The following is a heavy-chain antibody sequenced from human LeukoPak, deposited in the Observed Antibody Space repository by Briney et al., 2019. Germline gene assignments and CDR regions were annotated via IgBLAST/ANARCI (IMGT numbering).Heavy chain of an antibody. CDR3: ARDPDSSGWYGYYYYYMDV. D-gene: IGHD6-19*01. CDR1: GYTFTSYA. Sequence: ASVKVSCKASGYTFTSYAMSWVRQAPGQGLEWMGWINTNTGNPTYAQGFTGRFVFSLDTSVSTAYLQISSLKAEDTAVYYCARDPDSSGWYGYYYYYMDVWGKGTTVTVSS. V-gene: IGHV7-4-1*02. CDR2: INTNTGNP. J-gene: IGHJ6*03.